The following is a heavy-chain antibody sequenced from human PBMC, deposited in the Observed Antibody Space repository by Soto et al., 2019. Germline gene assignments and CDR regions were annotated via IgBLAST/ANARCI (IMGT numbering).Heavy chain of an antibody. CDR1: GFTFSNYG. J-gene: IGHJ6*03. D-gene: IGHD3-9*01. V-gene: IGHV3-48*01. Sequence: PGGSLRLSCAASGFTFSNYGMNWVRQAPGKGLEWVSYISSSTSIIYYADSVKGRFTISRDNAKKSLYLQMNSLRAEDTAVYYCARDAHADWPYSYYYMDVSGKGTTVTVSS. CDR3: ARDAHADWPYSYYYMDV. CDR2: ISSSTSII.